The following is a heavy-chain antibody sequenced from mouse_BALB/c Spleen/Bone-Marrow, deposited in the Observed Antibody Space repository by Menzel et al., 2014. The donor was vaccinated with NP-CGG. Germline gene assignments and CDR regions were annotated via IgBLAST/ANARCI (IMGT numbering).Heavy chain of an antibody. D-gene: IGHD2-1*01. Sequence: QVQLKHSGPGLVAPSQSLSISCTVSGFSLXSYGVHWVRQPPGKGLEWLGVIWAGGSTNYNSALMSRLSISKDNSKSQVFLKMISLQTDDTAMYYCAREYYGNGYAMDYWGQGTSVTVSS. CDR1: GFSLXSYG. CDR3: AREYYGNGYAMDY. V-gene: IGHV2-9*02. J-gene: IGHJ4*01. CDR2: IWAGGST.